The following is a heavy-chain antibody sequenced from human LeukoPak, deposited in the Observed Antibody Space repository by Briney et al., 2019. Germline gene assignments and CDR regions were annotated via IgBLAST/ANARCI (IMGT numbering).Heavy chain of an antibody. CDR3: ANQGFGELSSFFDY. CDR1: GFTFSSYA. J-gene: IGHJ4*02. Sequence: GGSLRLSCAASGFTFSSYAMSWVRQAPGKGLEWVSAISGSGGSTYYADSVKGRFTISRDNSKNTLYLQMNSLRAEDTAVYYCANQGFGELSSFFDYWGQGTLVTVSS. V-gene: IGHV3-23*01. CDR2: ISGSGGST. D-gene: IGHD3-10*01.